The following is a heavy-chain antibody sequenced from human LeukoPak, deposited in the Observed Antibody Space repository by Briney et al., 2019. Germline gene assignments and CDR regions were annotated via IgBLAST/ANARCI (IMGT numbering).Heavy chain of an antibody. CDR1: GYTFTSYG. CDR3: ARTGCSGDSCYYYFDY. J-gene: IGHJ4*02. CDR2: ISAYNGNT. D-gene: IGHD2-15*01. V-gene: IGHV1-18*01. Sequence: ASVKVSCKASGYTFTSYGISWVRQAPGQGLEWMGWISAYNGNTSYAQKLQGRVTMTTDTSTSTAYMELSSLRSEDTAVYYCARTGCSGDSCYYYFDYWGQGTLVTVSS.